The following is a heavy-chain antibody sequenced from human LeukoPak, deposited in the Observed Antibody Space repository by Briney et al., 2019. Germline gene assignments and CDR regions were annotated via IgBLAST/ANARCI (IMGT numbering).Heavy chain of an antibody. CDR2: SASDGSST. V-gene: IGHV3-74*01. D-gene: IGHD4-23*01. J-gene: IGHJ4*02. CDR3: ARGRPHGNDY. CDR1: GFTFSSYW. Sequence: GGSLRLSCAASGFTFSSYWMNWVRQAPGKGLVWVSRSASDGSSTTYADSVKGRFSISRDNAKNTLYLQMNSLRVEDTAVYYCARGRPHGNDYWGQGTLVTVSS.